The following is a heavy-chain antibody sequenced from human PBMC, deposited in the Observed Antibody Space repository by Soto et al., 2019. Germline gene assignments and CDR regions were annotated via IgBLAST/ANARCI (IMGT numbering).Heavy chain of an antibody. Sequence: QVQLVQSGAEVKKPGASVKVSCKASGYTFTSYDINWVRQATGQGLEWMGWMNPNSGNTGYAQKFQGRVTXXRXTXXSTAYMELSSLRSEDTAVYYCAITPGGSSSGGFDYWGQGTLVTVSS. D-gene: IGHD6-6*01. V-gene: IGHV1-8*01. CDR2: MNPNSGNT. J-gene: IGHJ4*02. CDR1: GYTFTSYD. CDR3: AITPGGSSSGGFDY.